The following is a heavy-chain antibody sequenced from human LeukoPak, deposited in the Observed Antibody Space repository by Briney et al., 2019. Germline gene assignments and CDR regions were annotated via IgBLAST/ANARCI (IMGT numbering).Heavy chain of an antibody. CDR2: ISASGGST. V-gene: IGHV3-23*01. J-gene: IGHJ4*02. CDR1: GFTFSSSA. D-gene: IGHD3-3*01. CDR3: AKQGNPVRFLEWLLTSFDY. Sequence: GGSLRLSCAASGFTFSSSAMSWVRQVPGKGLEWVSGISASGGSTSYADSVKGRFTISRDNSKNTLYLQMNSLRAEDTAVYYCAKQGNPVRFLEWLLTSFDYWGQGTLVTVSS.